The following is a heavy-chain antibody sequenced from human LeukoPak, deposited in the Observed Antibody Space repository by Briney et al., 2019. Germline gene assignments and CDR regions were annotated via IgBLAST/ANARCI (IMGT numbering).Heavy chain of an antibody. D-gene: IGHD5-12*01. V-gene: IGHV3-66*01. Sequence: PGGSLRLSFAASEFCVGSNYMTWVRQAPGQGLEWVSLIYSGGSTYYADSVTGRFTISRDNSKNTLYLQMNSLRAEDTAVYYCARGASGYHNTGGQGSLVTVSS. CDR1: EFCVGSNY. CDR3: ARGASGYHNT. CDR2: IYSGGST. J-gene: IGHJ4*02.